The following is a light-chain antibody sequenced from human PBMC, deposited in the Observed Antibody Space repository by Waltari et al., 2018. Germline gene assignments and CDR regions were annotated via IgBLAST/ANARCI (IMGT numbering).Light chain of an antibody. CDR3: KQGTHWSLT. CDR1: QSLVHSDVNTY. CDR2: KPP. V-gene: IGKV2-30*02. J-gene: IGKJ4*01. Sequence: DVVLTQSPLSLPVTLGQPPSISCKSSQSLVHSDVNTYLAWFQQWPVQSPRRIIYKPPNRDAGVADRFSASGSGADFTLNNSKVAAYNFEVYYYKQGTHWSLTFGGVTKVDI.